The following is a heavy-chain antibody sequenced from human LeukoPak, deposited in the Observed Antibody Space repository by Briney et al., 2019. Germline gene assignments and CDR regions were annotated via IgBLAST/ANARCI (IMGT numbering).Heavy chain of an antibody. CDR1: GYTFTGHY. J-gene: IGHJ4*02. CDR2: INPNSGGT. D-gene: IGHD3-22*01. CDR3: ARGTMIVVVEYYFDY. Sequence: ASVKVSCKASGYTFTGHYMHWVRQAPGQGLEWMGWINPNSGGTNYAQKVQGRVTMTRDTSISTAYMELSRLRSDDTAMYYCARGTMIVVVEYYFDYWGQGPLVTVSS. V-gene: IGHV1-2*02.